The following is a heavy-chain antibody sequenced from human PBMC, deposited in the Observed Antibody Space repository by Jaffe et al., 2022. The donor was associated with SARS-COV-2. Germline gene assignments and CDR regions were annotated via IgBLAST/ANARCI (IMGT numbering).Heavy chain of an antibody. V-gene: IGHV3-9*01. CDR2: ISWNSGSI. J-gene: IGHJ4*02. D-gene: IGHD4-4*01. CDR1: GFTFDDYA. CDR3: AKDMYNDYSNYGGLGSDY. Sequence: EVQLVESGGGLVQPGRSLRLSCAASGFTFDDYAMHWVRQAPGKGLEWVSGISWNSGSIGYADSVKGRFTISRDNAKNSLYLQMNSLRAEDTALYYCAKDMYNDYSNYGGLGSDYWGQGTLVTVSS.